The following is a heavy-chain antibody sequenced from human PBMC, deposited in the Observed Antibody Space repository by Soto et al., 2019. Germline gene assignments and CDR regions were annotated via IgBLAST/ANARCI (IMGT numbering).Heavy chain of an antibody. D-gene: IGHD3-22*01. CDR2: ISGSGGST. CDR3: AKDRVPTYYYDSSGYFDY. CDR1: GFTFSSYA. V-gene: IGHV3-23*01. J-gene: IGHJ4*02. Sequence: PGGSLRLSCAASGFTFSSYAMSWVRQAPGKGLEWVSAISGSGGSTYYADSVKGRFTISRDNSKNTLYLQMNSLRAEDTAVYYCAKDRVPTYYYDSSGYFDYWGQGTLVTVYS.